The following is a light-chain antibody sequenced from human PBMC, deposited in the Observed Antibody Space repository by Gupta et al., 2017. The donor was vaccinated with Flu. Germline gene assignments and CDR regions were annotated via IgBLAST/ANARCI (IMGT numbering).Light chain of an antibody. Sequence: EIVLTQSPGTLSLSPGERATLSCRASQSVSSSYLAWYQQKPGQAPRLLIYGASSMVTGIPDRFSGTGYGTDFTLTISRREPEDFAVYYCQQDITSTANSFGGGTKVEIK. CDR2: GAS. V-gene: IGKV3-20*01. CDR3: QQDITSTANS. CDR1: QSVSSSY. J-gene: IGKJ4*01.